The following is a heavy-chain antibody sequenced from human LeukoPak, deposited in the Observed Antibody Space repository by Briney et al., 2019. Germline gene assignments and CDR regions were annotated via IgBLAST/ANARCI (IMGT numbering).Heavy chain of an antibody. CDR2: ISWYSGRI. CDR3: TRDIYFDWWPCAFDI. J-gene: IGHJ3*02. D-gene: IGHD3-9*01. CDR1: GFTFDDYA. Sequence: SLCLSCAASGFTFDDYAMHWVRQAPGKGREWVSGISWYSGRIAYADSVKGRFTISRDNAKHSLYLQIDRLRAEDTCLYYCTRDIYFDWWPCAFDIWGQGTMVTVS. V-gene: IGHV3-9*01.